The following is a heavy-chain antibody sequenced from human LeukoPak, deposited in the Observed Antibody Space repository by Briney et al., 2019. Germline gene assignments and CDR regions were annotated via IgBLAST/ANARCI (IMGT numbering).Heavy chain of an antibody. V-gene: IGHV3-21*01. CDR2: ISSSSSYI. CDR1: GFTFSSYS. Sequence: GGSLRLSCAASGFTFSSYSMNWVRQAPGKGLEWVSSISSSSSYIYYADAVKGRFTISRDNAKNSLYLQTNSLRAEDTAVYYCARDTGARPFDYWGQGTLVTVSS. CDR3: ARDTGARPFDY. D-gene: IGHD1-26*01. J-gene: IGHJ4*02.